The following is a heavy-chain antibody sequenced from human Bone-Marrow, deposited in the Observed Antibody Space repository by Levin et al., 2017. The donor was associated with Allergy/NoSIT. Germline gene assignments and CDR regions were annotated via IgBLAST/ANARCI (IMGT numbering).Heavy chain of an antibody. V-gene: IGHV3-53*01. CDR3: AKEGRIYWNSLHI. CDR1: GFDLSSQF. D-gene: IGHD1-7*01. Sequence: GESLKISCAASGFDLSSQFMTWVRQAPGKGLEWVSVIYGGSANTYYADSVKGRFTISRDNSKGTLYLQMNSLRAEDTAMYYCAKEGRIYWNSLHIWGQGTMVTVSS. J-gene: IGHJ3*02. CDR2: IYGGSANT.